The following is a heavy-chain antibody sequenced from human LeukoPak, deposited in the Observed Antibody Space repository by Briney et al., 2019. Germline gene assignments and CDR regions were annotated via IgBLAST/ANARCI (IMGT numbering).Heavy chain of an antibody. CDR2: ISGSGGST. D-gene: IGHD2-2*01. Sequence: GGSLRLSCAASGFTFSSYAMSWVRQAPGKGLVWVSAISGSGGSTYYADSVKGRFTISRDNSKNTLYLQMNSLRAEDTAVYYCAKDSRRLKYQLPGNWFDPWGQGTLVTVSS. V-gene: IGHV3-23*01. J-gene: IGHJ5*02. CDR1: GFTFSSYA. CDR3: AKDSRRLKYQLPGNWFDP.